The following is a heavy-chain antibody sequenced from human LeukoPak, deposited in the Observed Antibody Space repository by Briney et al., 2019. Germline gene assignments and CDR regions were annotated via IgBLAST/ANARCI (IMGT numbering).Heavy chain of an antibody. CDR2: ISSSGSTI. Sequence: PGGSLRLCCAASGFTFSDYYMSLIRHAPGKGLEWVSYISSSGSTIYYADSVKGRFTISRDNAKNSLYLQMNSLRAEDTAVYYCARFEGKVVTTLNYWGQGTLVTVSS. D-gene: IGHD2-21*02. J-gene: IGHJ4*02. V-gene: IGHV3-11*01. CDR1: GFTFSDYY. CDR3: ARFEGKVVTTLNY.